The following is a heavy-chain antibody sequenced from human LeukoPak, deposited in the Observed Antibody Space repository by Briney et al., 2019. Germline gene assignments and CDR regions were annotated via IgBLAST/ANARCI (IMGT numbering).Heavy chain of an antibody. D-gene: IGHD3-16*02. CDR3: ARDPITFGGVIVRDY. J-gene: IGHJ4*02. V-gene: IGHV3-48*04. CDR1: GFTFSSYS. Sequence: GGSLRLSCAASGFTFSSYSMNWVRQAPGKGLEWLSYISSSSNTIYYADSVKGRFTISRDNAKNSLYLQMNSLRAEDTAVYYCARDPITFGGVIVRDYWGQGTLVTVSS. CDR2: ISSSSNTI.